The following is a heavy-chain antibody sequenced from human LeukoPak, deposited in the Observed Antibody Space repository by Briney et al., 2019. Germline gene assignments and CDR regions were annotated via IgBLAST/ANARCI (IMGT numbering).Heavy chain of an antibody. V-gene: IGHV4-39*07. CDR2: IYYSGST. D-gene: IGHD6-6*01. CDR1: GGSISSSSYY. Sequence: SETLSLTCTVSGGSISSSSYYWGWIRQPPGKGLEWIGSIYYSGSTYYNPSLKSRVTISVDTSKNQFSLKLNSVTAADTAVYYCARDGTARDAFDIWGQGTMVTVSS. CDR3: ARDGTARDAFDI. J-gene: IGHJ3*02.